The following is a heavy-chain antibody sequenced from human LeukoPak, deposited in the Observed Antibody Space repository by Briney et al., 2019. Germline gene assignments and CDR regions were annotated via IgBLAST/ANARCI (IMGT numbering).Heavy chain of an antibody. J-gene: IGHJ3*02. D-gene: IGHD1-26*01. CDR3: ARDTVGATFPGAFDI. CDR1: GGSISSYY. Sequence: PSEILSLTCTVSGGSISSYYWSWIRQPPGKGLEWIGSAYYSGSTYYNTSLKSRVTISVDTSKNQFSLKLSSVTAADTAVYYCARDTVGATFPGAFDIWGQGTMVTVSS. CDR2: AYYSGST. V-gene: IGHV4-59*12.